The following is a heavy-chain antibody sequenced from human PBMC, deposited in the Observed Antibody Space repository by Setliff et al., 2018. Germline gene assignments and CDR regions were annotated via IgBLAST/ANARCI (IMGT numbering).Heavy chain of an antibody. CDR2: MYTSGSA. Sequence: SETLSLTCTVSGGSISSGSYYWNWIRQPAGKGLEWIGRMYTSGSANYNPTLRSRVTITLDTSKNQFSLRLNSVTAADTAVYYCARDGGPRALDCWGQGTLVTVSS. CDR3: ARDGGPRALDC. J-gene: IGHJ4*02. CDR1: GGSISSGSYY. V-gene: IGHV4-61*02. D-gene: IGHD3-16*01.